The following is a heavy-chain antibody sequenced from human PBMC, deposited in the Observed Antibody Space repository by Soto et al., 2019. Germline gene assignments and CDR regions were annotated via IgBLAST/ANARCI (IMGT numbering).Heavy chain of an antibody. D-gene: IGHD6-19*01. CDR2: ISSNGGST. CDR3: ARASGSGWLNWFDP. CDR1: GFTFSSYA. Sequence: GGSLRLSCAASGFTFSSYAMHWVRQAPGKGLEYVSAISSNGGSTYYANSVKGRFTISRDNSKNTLYLQMGSLRAEDMAVYYCARASGSGWLNWFDPWGQGTLVTVSS. J-gene: IGHJ5*02. V-gene: IGHV3-64*01.